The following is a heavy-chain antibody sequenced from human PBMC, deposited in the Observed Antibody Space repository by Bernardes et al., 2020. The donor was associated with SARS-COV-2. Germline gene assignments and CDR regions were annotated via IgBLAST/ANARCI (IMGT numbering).Heavy chain of an antibody. CDR2: IYYSGTT. Sequence: SETLSLTRTVSGGSIGSYYWAWIRQSPGKGLEWIGYIYYSGTTNYNPSLKSRVTISVDRSRNQFSLNLNSVTPADTAVYYCARDLSHLIRRGFDLWGRGTLVTVSP. D-gene: IGHD3-10*01. J-gene: IGHJ2*01. CDR3: ARDLSHLIRRGFDL. CDR1: GGSIGSYY. V-gene: IGHV4-59*01.